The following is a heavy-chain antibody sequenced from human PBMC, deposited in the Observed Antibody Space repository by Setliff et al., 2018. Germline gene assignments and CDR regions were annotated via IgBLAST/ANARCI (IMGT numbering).Heavy chain of an antibody. CDR3: ATDGPVLNGDYIS. Sequence: SETLSLTCSVSGASISTTYYYWDWIRQSPEKGLEWIGTIYQNGITYYNPSVKSRVTISVDKSKNQFSLSLRSVTAADTAVYYCATDGPVLNGDYISWGQGTLVTVPQ. D-gene: IGHD3-10*01. CDR1: GASISTTYYY. CDR2: IYQNGIT. V-gene: IGHV4-39*07. J-gene: IGHJ5*02.